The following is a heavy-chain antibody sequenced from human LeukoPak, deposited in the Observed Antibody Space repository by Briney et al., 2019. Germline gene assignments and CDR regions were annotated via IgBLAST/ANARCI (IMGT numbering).Heavy chain of an antibody. CDR1: GGSISSGSYY. V-gene: IGHV4-61*02. D-gene: IGHD4-17*01. CDR3: ARDRFGDYGRYYNYYMDV. CDR2: IYTSGST. Sequence: SESLSLTCTVSGGSISSGSYYWSWIRQPAGKGLEWIGRIYTSGSTNYNPSLKSRVTISVDTSKNQFSLKLSSVTAADTAVYYCARDRFGDYGRYYNYYMDVRGKGTTVTVSS. J-gene: IGHJ6*03.